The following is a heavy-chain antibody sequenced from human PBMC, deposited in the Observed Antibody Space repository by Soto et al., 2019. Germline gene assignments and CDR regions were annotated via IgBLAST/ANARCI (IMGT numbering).Heavy chain of an antibody. D-gene: IGHD6-6*01. V-gene: IGHV4-34*01. CDR1: GGSFSGYY. J-gene: IGHJ4*02. CDR2: INHSGST. CDR3: ARGRAAARNHFDY. Sequence: SETLSLTCAVYGGSFSGYYWSWIRQPPGKGLEWIGEINHSGSTNYNPSLKSRVTISVDTSKNQFSLKLSSVTAADTAVYYCARGRAAARNHFDYWGQGTLVTVSS.